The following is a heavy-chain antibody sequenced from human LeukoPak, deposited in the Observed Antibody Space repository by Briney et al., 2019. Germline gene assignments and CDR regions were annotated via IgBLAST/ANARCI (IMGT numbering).Heavy chain of an antibody. J-gene: IGHJ4*02. V-gene: IGHV3-30-3*01. CDR2: ISYDGSNK. Sequence: GGSLRLSCAASGFTFSSYAMHWVRQAPGKGLEWVAVISYDGSNKYYADSVKGRFTISRDNSKNTLYLQMNSLRAEDTAVYYCARGDLYYYDSSGYYYPFDYWGQGTLVTVSS. D-gene: IGHD3-22*01. CDR1: GFTFSSYA. CDR3: ARGDLYYYDSSGYYYPFDY.